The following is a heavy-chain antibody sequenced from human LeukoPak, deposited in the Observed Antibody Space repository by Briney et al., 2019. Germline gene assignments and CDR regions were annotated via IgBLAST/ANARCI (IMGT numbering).Heavy chain of an antibody. V-gene: IGHV4-39*07. Sequence: ASETLSLTCTVSSGSISSSSYYWGWIRQPPGEGLEWIGSIYSSGSTYYNPSLKSRVTISVDTSKNQFSLKLTSVTAADTAVYYCARGGKWLYYFDYWGQGTLVTVSS. J-gene: IGHJ4*02. CDR1: SGSISSSSYY. CDR2: IYSSGST. CDR3: ARGGKWLYYFDY. D-gene: IGHD6-19*01.